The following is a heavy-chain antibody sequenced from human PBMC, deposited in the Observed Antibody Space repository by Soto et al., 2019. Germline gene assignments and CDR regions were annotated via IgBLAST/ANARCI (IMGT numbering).Heavy chain of an antibody. Sequence: GASVKVSCKASGGTFSSYTISWVRQAPGQGLEWMGRIIPILGIANYAQKFQGRVTITADKSTSTAYMELSSLRSEDTAVYYCADHSSSWPPDAFDIWGQGTMVTVSS. D-gene: IGHD6-13*01. CDR3: ADHSSSWPPDAFDI. V-gene: IGHV1-69*02. CDR2: IIPILGIA. CDR1: GGTFSSYT. J-gene: IGHJ3*02.